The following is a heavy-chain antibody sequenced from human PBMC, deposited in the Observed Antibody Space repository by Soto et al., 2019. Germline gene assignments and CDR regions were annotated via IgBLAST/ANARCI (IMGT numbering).Heavy chain of an antibody. D-gene: IGHD3-10*01. Sequence: ASVKVSCKASGYTFTSYYMHWVRQAPGQGLERMGIINPSGGSTSYAQKFQGRVTMTRDTSTSTVYMELSSLRSEDTAVYYCANAYYYGSGSYQFDPWGQGTLVTXXS. J-gene: IGHJ5*02. CDR2: INPSGGST. CDR1: GYTFTSYY. CDR3: ANAYYYGSGSYQFDP. V-gene: IGHV1-46*01.